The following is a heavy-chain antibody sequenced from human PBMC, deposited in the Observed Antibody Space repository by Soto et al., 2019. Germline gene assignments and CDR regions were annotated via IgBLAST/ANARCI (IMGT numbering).Heavy chain of an antibody. Sequence: EVQLVESGGGLVQPGEPLRLSCAASGFSFSTYWMSWVRHAPGKPPEWLANIKEDGGESHYAESVEGRITISRDNGEDKLYLDKDYVIAEDTAMYYCAREKSILAAIGDIWGRGTLVTVSS. V-gene: IGHV3-7*05. J-gene: IGHJ4*02. D-gene: IGHD4-17*01. CDR2: IKEDGGES. CDR1: GFSFSTYW. CDR3: AREKSILAAIGDI.